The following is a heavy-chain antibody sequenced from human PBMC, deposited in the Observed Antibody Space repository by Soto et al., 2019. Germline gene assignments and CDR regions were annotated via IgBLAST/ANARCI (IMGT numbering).Heavy chain of an antibody. CDR1: GFIFSDFS. CDR3: AREKKHQSLGGRFGMDV. D-gene: IGHD2-2*01. Sequence: LRLSCAVSGFIFSDFSMNWVRQSPWKWLEWVASIGSSGGYIFYADSVKGRFTISRDNAKKSLDLQINSLRAEDTAVYYCAREKKHQSLGGRFGMDVWGQGTTVTVSS. CDR2: IGSSGGYI. J-gene: IGHJ6*02. V-gene: IGHV3-21*01.